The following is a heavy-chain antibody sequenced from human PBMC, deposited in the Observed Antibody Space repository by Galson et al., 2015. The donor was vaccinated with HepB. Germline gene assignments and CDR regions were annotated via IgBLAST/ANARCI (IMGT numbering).Heavy chain of an antibody. D-gene: IGHD1-26*01. Sequence: SLRLSCAASGFTFSTYSMNWVRQAPGKGLEWVSSISSGSTYIYYADSVKGRFTLSRDDAKNPLYLEMNSLRAEDTAVYYCAREWGGNYGTYYYYYYGMDVWGQGTTFTVS. CDR2: ISSGSTYI. J-gene: IGHJ6*02. CDR1: GFTFSTYS. V-gene: IGHV3-21*01. CDR3: AREWGGNYGTYYYYYYGMDV.